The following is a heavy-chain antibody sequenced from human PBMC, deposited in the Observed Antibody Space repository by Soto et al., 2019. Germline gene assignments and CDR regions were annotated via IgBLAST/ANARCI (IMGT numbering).Heavy chain of an antibody. CDR3: SRGGLKYSYGYPYYYGMDV. CDR2: ISYDGSNK. Sequence: QVQLVESGGGVVPPGRSLRLSCAASGFTFSSYAMHWVRQAPGKGLEWVAVISYDGSNKYYADSVKGRFNISRDNSKNSLYLQMNSLRAEDTAEYYCSRGGLKYSYGYPYYYGMDVWGQGTTVTVSS. D-gene: IGHD5-18*01. CDR1: GFTFSSYA. J-gene: IGHJ6*02. V-gene: IGHV3-30-3*01.